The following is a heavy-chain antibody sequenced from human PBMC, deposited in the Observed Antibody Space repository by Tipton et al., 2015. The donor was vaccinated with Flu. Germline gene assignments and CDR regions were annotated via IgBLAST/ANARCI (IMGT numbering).Heavy chain of an antibody. V-gene: IGHV4-59*08. CDR1: GGFISNYY. CDR3: ARHQSSSLLPFDY. Sequence: LRLSCTVSGGFISNYYWNWIRQSPGKGLEWIGYIYNNEYTKYNPSLKSRVTISVDASMSQFSLRLTSVTAADTAVYYCARHQSSSLLPFDYWDQGTLVTVSS. CDR2: IYNNEYT. J-gene: IGHJ4*02. D-gene: IGHD6-6*01.